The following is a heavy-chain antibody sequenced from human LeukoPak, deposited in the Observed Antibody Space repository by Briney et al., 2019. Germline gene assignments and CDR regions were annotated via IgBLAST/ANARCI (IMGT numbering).Heavy chain of an antibody. J-gene: IGHJ4*02. V-gene: IGHV3-23*01. CDR3: AKDLPLTYYDSSGRFDY. Sequence: GGSLRLSCAASGFTFSSYAMSWVRQAPGKGLEWVSAISGSGGSTYYADSVKGRFTISRDNSKNTLYLQMNSLRAEDTAVYYCAKDLPLTYYDSSGRFDYWGQGTLVTVSS. CDR1: GFTFSSYA. CDR2: ISGSGGST. D-gene: IGHD3-22*01.